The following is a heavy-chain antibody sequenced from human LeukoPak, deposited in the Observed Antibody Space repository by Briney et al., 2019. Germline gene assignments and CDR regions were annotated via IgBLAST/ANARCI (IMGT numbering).Heavy chain of an antibody. CDR1: GFTFDDYA. Sequence: PGGSLRLSCAASGFTFDDYAMHWVRHAPGKGLEWVSGISWNSGSIGYADSVKGRFTISRDNAKNSLYLQMNSLRAEDTALYYCAKLDYGGNPAIVYWGQGTLVTVSS. D-gene: IGHD4-23*01. J-gene: IGHJ4*02. V-gene: IGHV3-9*01. CDR2: ISWNSGSI. CDR3: AKLDYGGNPAIVY.